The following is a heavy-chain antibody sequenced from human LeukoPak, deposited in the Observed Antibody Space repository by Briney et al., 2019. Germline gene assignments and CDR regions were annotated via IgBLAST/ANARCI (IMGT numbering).Heavy chain of an antibody. J-gene: IGHJ4*02. D-gene: IGHD2-15*01. Sequence: GGSLRLSCAASGFTFSSYEMNWVRQAPGKGLEWVSYISSSGSTIYYADSVKGRFTISRDNAKNSLYLQMNSLRAEDTAVYYCARALGYCSXXSCYSGGLLSYWGQGTLVXVSS. V-gene: IGHV3-48*03. CDR2: ISSSGSTI. CDR3: ARALGYCSXXSCYSGGLLSY. CDR1: GFTFSSYE.